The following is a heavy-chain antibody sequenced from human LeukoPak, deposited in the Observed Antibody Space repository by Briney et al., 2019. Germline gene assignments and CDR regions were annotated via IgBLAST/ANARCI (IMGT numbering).Heavy chain of an antibody. Sequence: EASVKVSCKASGYTFTSYGISWARQAPGQGLEWMGWISAYNGNTNYAQKLQGRVTMTTDTSTSTAYMELRSLRSDDTAVYYCARDRGIVVVPAAPESYYYYGMDVWGQGTTVTVSS. D-gene: IGHD2-2*01. CDR2: ISAYNGNT. V-gene: IGHV1-18*01. CDR3: ARDRGIVVVPAAPESYYYYGMDV. CDR1: GYTFTSYG. J-gene: IGHJ6*02.